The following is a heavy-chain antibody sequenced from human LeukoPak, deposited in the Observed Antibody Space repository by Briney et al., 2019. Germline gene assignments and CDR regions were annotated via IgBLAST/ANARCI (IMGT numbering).Heavy chain of an antibody. J-gene: IGHJ6*02. V-gene: IGHV3-23*01. D-gene: IGHD2-2*01. CDR3: AKDSYCSSTSCHGAYYYYGMDV. Sequence: GGSLRLSCAASGFTFSSYAMNWVRQAPGKGLEWVSGISGSGGSTYYADSVKGRFTISRDNSKNTLYLQMNSLRAEDTAVYYCAKDSYCSSTSCHGAYYYYGMDVWGQGTTVTVSS. CDR1: GFTFSSYA. CDR2: ISGSGGST.